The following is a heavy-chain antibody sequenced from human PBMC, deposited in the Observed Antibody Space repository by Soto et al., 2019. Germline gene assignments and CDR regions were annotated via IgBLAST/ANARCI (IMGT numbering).Heavy chain of an antibody. Sequence: GGSLRLSCAASGFTVSSNYMSWVRQAPGKGLEWVSVIYSGGSTYYADSVKGRFTISRHNSKNTLYLQMNSLRAEDTAVYYCASHDIAVAGNNWFDPGAREPWSPSPQ. J-gene: IGHJ5*02. D-gene: IGHD6-19*01. CDR2: IYSGGST. CDR1: GFTVSSNY. V-gene: IGHV3-53*04. CDR3: ASHDIAVAGNNWFDP.